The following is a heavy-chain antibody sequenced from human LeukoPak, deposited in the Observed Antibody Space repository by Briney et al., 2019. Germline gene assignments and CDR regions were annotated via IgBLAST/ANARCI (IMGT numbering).Heavy chain of an antibody. Sequence: GGSLRLSCAASGFTFSNAWMNWVRQAPGKGLEWVGRIKSKTGGGTIDYAAPVEGRFTISRDDSKDTLYLQMNSLKSEDTAVYHCTTAAFVGATAYWGQGALVIVSS. CDR1: GFTFSNAW. J-gene: IGHJ4*02. CDR3: TTAAFVGATAY. D-gene: IGHD1-26*01. V-gene: IGHV3-15*07. CDR2: IKSKTGGGTI.